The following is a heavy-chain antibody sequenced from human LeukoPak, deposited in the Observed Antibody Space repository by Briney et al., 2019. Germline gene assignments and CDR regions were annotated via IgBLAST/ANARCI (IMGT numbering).Heavy chain of an antibody. D-gene: IGHD4-11*01. J-gene: IGHJ4*02. V-gene: IGHV4-30-4*01. Sequence: PSETLSLTCTVSGGSISSGDYYWSWIRQPPGKGLEWIGYIYYSGSTYCNPSLKSRVTISVDTSKNQFSLKLSSVTAADTAVYYCARGPPVTYYFDYWGQGTLVTVSS. CDR3: ARGPPVTYYFDY. CDR2: IYYSGST. CDR1: GGSISSGDYY.